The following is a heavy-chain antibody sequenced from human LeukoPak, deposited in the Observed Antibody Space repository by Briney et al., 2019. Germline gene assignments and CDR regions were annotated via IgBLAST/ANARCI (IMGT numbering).Heavy chain of an antibody. Sequence: GGSLRLSCTASRFTFTSYWMTWVRQAPGRGLEWVANINRDGSEIYYLDSVKGRFTISRDNAKNSLYLQMSGLRGEDTAVYYCARAYEYSSGWFRNDYWGQGTLVTVSS. V-gene: IGHV3-7*01. D-gene: IGHD6-19*01. CDR1: RFTFTSYW. J-gene: IGHJ4*02. CDR3: ARAYEYSSGWFRNDY. CDR2: INRDGSEI.